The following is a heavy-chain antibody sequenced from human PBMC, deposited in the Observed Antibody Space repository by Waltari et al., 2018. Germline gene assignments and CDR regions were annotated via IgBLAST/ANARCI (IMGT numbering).Heavy chain of an antibody. D-gene: IGHD1-1*01. J-gene: IGHJ6*02. Sequence: QVQLVQSGAEVQKPGASVRVSCQASGYTFTSYGISWVPQAPGQGLEWMGWISAYNGNTNYAQKLQGRVTMTTDTSTSTAYMELRSLRSDDTAVYYCAVTTPYYYYGMYVWGQGTTVTVSS. CDR3: AVTTPYYYYGMYV. V-gene: IGHV1-18*01. CDR1: GYTFTSYG. CDR2: ISAYNGNT.